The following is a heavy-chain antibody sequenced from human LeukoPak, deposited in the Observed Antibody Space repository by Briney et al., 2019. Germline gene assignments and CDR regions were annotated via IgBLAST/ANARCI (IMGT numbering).Heavy chain of an antibody. CDR1: GGSISSYY. V-gene: IGHV4-59*01. Sequence: PSETLSLTCTVSGGSISSYYWSWIRQPPGKGLEWIGYIYYSGSTYYNPSLKSRVTISVHTSKNQFSLKLSSVTAADTAVYYCARLWTYSSGWEGGWFDPWGQGTLVTVSS. CDR2: IYYSGST. D-gene: IGHD6-19*01. J-gene: IGHJ5*02. CDR3: ARLWTYSSGWEGGWFDP.